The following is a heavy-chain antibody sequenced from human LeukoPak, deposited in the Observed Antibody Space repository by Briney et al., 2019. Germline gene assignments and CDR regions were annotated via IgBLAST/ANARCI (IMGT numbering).Heavy chain of an antibody. J-gene: IGHJ4*02. Sequence: SETLSLTCTVSGYSISSGYYWGWIRQPPGKGLEWIGSIYHSGSTYYNPSLKSRVTISVDTSKNQFSLKVTSVTATDTAVYYCASDAPGLLGYWGQGTLVTVSS. CDR1: GYSISSGYY. CDR2: IYHSGST. V-gene: IGHV4-38-2*02. D-gene: IGHD1-26*01. CDR3: ASDAPGLLGY.